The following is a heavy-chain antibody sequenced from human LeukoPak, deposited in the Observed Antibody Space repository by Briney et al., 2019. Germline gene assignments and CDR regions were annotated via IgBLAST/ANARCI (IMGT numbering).Heavy chain of an antibody. D-gene: IGHD6-13*01. V-gene: IGHV3-23*01. CDR1: GFTFSSYW. CDR2: ISGSGGST. CDR3: AKDVPGSSWYPPYFDY. Sequence: PGGSLRLSCAASGFTFSSYWMYWVRHAPGKGLEWVSAISGSGGSTYYADSVKGRFTISRDNSKNTLYLQMNSLRAEDTAVYYCAKDVPGSSWYPPYFDYWGQGTLVTVSS. J-gene: IGHJ4*02.